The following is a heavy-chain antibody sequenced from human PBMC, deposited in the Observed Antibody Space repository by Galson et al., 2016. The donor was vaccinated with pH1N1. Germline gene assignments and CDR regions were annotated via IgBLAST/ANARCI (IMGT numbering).Heavy chain of an antibody. CDR2: IRFDENNN. CDR1: GFNFSTYG. V-gene: IGHV3-30*02. J-gene: IGHJ4*02. D-gene: IGHD4-17*01. CDR3: AKDRAANYGDYWDY. Sequence: SLRLSCAASGFNFSTYGMHWVRQAPGKGLEWVAFIRFDENNNYYADSVKGRFTISRDSSKNMLHLQMNSLRAEDTAVYYCAKDRAANYGDYWDYWGQGTLVTVSS.